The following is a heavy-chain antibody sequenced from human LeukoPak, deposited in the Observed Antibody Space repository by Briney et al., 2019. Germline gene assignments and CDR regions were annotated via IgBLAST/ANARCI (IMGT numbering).Heavy chain of an antibody. Sequence: GSVTVSCKGSGYTFNTYGISWVRQAPGQGPEWMGWINTDNGNTKYAQTFQGRVTMTTDTSTSTAYMELSSLRSDDTAVYYCARKGCTGDCYRFDPWGQGTLVTVSS. J-gene: IGHJ5*02. CDR1: GYTFNTYG. CDR2: INTDNGNT. V-gene: IGHV1-18*01. D-gene: IGHD2-21*02. CDR3: ARKGCTGDCYRFDP.